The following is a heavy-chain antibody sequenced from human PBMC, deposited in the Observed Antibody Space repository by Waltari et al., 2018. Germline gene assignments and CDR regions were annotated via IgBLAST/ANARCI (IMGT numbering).Heavy chain of an antibody. CDR3: AREGSGYWVVY. CDR1: GDPISHGDSY. CDR2: IYYSGST. J-gene: IGHJ4*02. Sequence: QVQLQESGPGLVKPSQTLSLTCTVSGDPISHGDSYCSWIRQPPGKGLEWIGYIYYSGSTYYNPSLKSRVTISVDTSKNQFSLKLSSVTAADTAVYYCAREGSGYWVVYWGQGTLVTVSS. D-gene: IGHD3-22*01. V-gene: IGHV4-31*03.